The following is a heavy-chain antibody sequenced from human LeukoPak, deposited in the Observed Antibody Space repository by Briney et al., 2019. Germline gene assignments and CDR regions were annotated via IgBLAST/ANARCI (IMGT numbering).Heavy chain of an antibody. CDR2: IWFDGTNK. J-gene: IGHJ4*02. CDR3: ARDRGVAAHLDY. D-gene: IGHD5-12*01. Sequence: QPGRSLRLSCAASGFTFSNYGMHCVRQAPGKGLEWVAVIWFDGTNKYYADSVRGRFTISRDNSKNTLYLQMSSLRAEDTAVYYCARDRGVAAHLDYWGQGALVTVSS. V-gene: IGHV3-33*01. CDR1: GFTFSNYG.